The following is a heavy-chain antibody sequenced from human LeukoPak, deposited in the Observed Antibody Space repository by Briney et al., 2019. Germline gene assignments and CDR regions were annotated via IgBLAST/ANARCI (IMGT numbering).Heavy chain of an antibody. J-gene: IGHJ4*02. CDR1: GFTFSSYS. D-gene: IGHD1-1*01. CDR3: ARDRIGAVTTF. CDR2: ISSSSSYI. V-gene: IGHV3-21*01. Sequence: PGGSLRPSCAASGFTFSSYSMNWVRQAPGKGLEWVSSISSSSSYIYYADSVKGRFTISRDNAKNSLYLQMNSLRAEDTAVYYCARDRIGAVTTFWGQGTLVTVSS.